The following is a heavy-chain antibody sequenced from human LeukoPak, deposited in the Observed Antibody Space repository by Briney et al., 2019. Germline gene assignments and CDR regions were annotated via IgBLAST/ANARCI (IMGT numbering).Heavy chain of an antibody. Sequence: ETLSLTCAVYGGSFSGYYWSWVRQAPGKGLEWVSAISGSGGSTYYADSVKGRFTISRDNSKNTLYLQMNSLRAEDTAVYYCATITMVRGVIIPYFDYWGQGTLVTVSS. V-gene: IGHV3-23*01. J-gene: IGHJ4*02. D-gene: IGHD3-10*01. CDR1: GGSFSGYY. CDR3: ATITMVRGVIIPYFDY. CDR2: ISGSGGST.